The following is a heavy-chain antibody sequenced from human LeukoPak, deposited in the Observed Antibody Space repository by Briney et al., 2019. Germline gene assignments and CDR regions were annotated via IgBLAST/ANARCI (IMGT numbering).Heavy chain of an antibody. J-gene: IGHJ4*02. Sequence: ASVKVSCKTSGYTFTGYYMHWVRQAPGQGLEWMGWINTNTGNPTYAQGFTGRFVFSLDTSVSTAYLQISSLKAEDTAVYYCARDEPFRYYDSSGYALFDYWGQGTLVTVSS. CDR3: ARDEPFRYYDSSGYALFDY. V-gene: IGHV7-4-1*02. CDR2: INTNTGNP. CDR1: GYTFTGYY. D-gene: IGHD3-22*01.